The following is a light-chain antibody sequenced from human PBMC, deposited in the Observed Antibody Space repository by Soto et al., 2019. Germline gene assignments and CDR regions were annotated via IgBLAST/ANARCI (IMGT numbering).Light chain of an antibody. Sequence: IVLTHSPGTLSFSPGEIATLSFRASQSVSSSYLAWYQQKPGQAPRLLIYGASSRATGIPDRFSGSGSGTDFTLTISRLEPEDFAVYYCQQRSYWPWTFGQGTKVDIK. J-gene: IGKJ1*01. CDR1: QSVSSSY. CDR3: QQRSYWPWT. V-gene: IGKV3D-20*02. CDR2: GAS.